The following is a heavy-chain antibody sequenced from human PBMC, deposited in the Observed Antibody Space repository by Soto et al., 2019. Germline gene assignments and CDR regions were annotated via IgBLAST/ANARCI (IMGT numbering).Heavy chain of an antibody. D-gene: IGHD2-21*01. J-gene: IGHJ4*02. V-gene: IGHV4-61*07. CDR2: IYHNVNS. CDR3: AGLNGKCGCGCYFAS. Sequence: NPPGKGLEWIAYIYHNVNSAYNPSLKSRITISVDSSKNQFALKMNSVTAADTAVYYCAGLNGKCGCGCYFASRGPGSPVTF.